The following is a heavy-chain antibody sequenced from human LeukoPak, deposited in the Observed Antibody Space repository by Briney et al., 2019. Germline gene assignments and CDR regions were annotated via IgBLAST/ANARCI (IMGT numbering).Heavy chain of an antibody. CDR2: VSGSGANT. CDR1: GFTFGGYA. J-gene: IGHJ4*02. D-gene: IGHD3-16*01. Sequence: GGSLRLSCAASGFTFGGYAMAWVRQAPGKGLEWVSAVSGSGANTYYTDSVRGRFTVSRDNSKDTLYLQMSTLRAEDTAVYYCTKGSTTGGELRHDYWGQGTVVTVSS. CDR3: TKGSTTGGELRHDY. V-gene: IGHV3-23*01.